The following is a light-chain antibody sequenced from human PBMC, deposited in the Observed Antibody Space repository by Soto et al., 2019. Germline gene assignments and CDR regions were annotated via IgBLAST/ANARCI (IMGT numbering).Light chain of an antibody. V-gene: IGLV2-14*01. CDR1: SSVVGGYNY. J-gene: IGLJ1*01. Sequence: QSVLTQPASVSGSPGQSIAISCTGTSSVVGGYNYVSWYQQLPGKAPKLLISEVSNRPSGVSHRFSGSKSGNTASLTISGLQAEDEADYYCSSYRTGGPFAFGTGTKVTVL. CDR2: EVS. CDR3: SSYRTGGPFA.